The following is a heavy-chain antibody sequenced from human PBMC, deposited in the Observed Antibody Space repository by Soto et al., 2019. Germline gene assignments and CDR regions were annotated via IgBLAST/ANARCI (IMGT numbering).Heavy chain of an antibody. CDR1: GYTFSSNG. D-gene: IGHD6-19*01. Sequence: QVQLVQSGAEVKKPGASVKVSCKASGYTFSSNGVSWVRQAPGQGLEWMGWISTFTGNAHYAQKFQGRVTMTTDTSTNTAYMELTSLSSDDTAVYYCARLHGYSSGWYDYWGQGTLVNVS. J-gene: IGHJ4*02. CDR3: ARLHGYSSGWYDY. CDR2: ISTFTGNA. V-gene: IGHV1-18*04.